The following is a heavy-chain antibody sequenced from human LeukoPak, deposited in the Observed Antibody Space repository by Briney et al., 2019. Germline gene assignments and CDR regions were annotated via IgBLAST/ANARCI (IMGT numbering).Heavy chain of an antibody. CDR3: ARSRYGKSRAQFDY. CDR1: GGSISSYY. J-gene: IGHJ4*02. Sequence: SETLSLTCTVSGGSISSYYWSRIRQPAGKGLEWIGRIYTSGSTNYNPSLKSRVTMSVDTSKNQFSLKLSSVTAADTAVYYCARSRYGKSRAQFDYWGQGTLVTISS. D-gene: IGHD5-18*01. CDR2: IYTSGST. V-gene: IGHV4-4*07.